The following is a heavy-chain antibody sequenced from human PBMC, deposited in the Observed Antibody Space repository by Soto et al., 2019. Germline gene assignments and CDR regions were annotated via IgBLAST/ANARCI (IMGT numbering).Heavy chain of an antibody. Sequence: QVVLQESGPGLVKPSETLSLTCSVSGRSITSYYWSWVRQPPGKGLEWIGYIYDNGITSQNPSLKSRVTMSAVTSQNQFSLELTSVTGADTAVYYCARTYDSNGYANEFDSWGQGILVTVTS. J-gene: IGHJ4*02. CDR3: ARTYDSNGYANEFDS. CDR1: GRSITSYY. V-gene: IGHV4-59*12. CDR2: IYDNGIT. D-gene: IGHD3-22*01.